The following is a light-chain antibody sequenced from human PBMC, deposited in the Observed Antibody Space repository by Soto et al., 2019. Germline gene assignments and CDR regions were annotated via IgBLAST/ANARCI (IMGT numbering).Light chain of an antibody. J-gene: IGKJ1*01. CDR1: QSVSSN. CDR3: QQYNNWPRT. CDR2: GAS. Sequence: EIVMTQSPAALSVSPGERATLSCRPSQSVSSNLAWYQQKPGQAPRLLIYGASTRATGIPARFSGSGSGTEFTLTISSLQSEDFAVYYCQQYNNWPRTFGQGTTVDIK. V-gene: IGKV3-15*01.